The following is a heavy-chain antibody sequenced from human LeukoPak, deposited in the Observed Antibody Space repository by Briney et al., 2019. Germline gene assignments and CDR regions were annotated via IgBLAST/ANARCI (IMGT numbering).Heavy chain of an antibody. CDR3: ARDLLWFGESYYYYMDV. CDR2: INPSGGST. V-gene: IGHV1-46*01. CDR1: GYTFTSYY. J-gene: IGHJ6*03. Sequence: ASVKVSCKASGYTFTSYYMHWVRQAPGQGLEWMGIINPSGGSTSYAQKFQGRVTMTRDTSTSTVYMELSSLRSEDTAVYYCARDLLWFGESYYYYMDVWGKGTTVTFSS. D-gene: IGHD3-10*01.